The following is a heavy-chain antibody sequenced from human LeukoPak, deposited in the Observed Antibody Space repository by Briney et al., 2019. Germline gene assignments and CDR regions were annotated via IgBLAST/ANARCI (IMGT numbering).Heavy chain of an antibody. CDR2: IYSGGST. V-gene: IGHV3-53*04. Sequence: GGSLRLSCAASGFTVSSNYMSWVRQAPGKGLEWVSVIYSGGSTYYADSVKGRFTISRHNSKNTLYLQMNSLRAEDTAVYYCASRLPDYSSGRPDAFDIWGQGTMVTVSS. D-gene: IGHD3-10*01. CDR1: GFTVSSNY. CDR3: ASRLPDYSSGRPDAFDI. J-gene: IGHJ3*02.